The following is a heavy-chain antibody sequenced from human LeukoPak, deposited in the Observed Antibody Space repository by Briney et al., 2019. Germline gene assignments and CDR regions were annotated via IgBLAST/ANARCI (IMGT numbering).Heavy chain of an antibody. CDR1: GGSFSGYY. CDR3: ARRTRGIRGYSYGYGSDWFDP. Sequence: PSETLSLTRAVYGGSFSGYYWSWIRQPPGKGLEWIGEINHSGSTNYNPSLKSRVTISVDTSKNQFSLKLSSVTAADTAVYYCARRTRGIRGYSYGYGSDWFDPWGQGTLVTVSS. V-gene: IGHV4-34*01. D-gene: IGHD5-18*01. J-gene: IGHJ5*02. CDR2: INHSGST.